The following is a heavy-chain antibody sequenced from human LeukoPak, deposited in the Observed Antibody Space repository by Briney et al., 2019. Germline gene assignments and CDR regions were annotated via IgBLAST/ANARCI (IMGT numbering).Heavy chain of an antibody. V-gene: IGHV3-7*01. CDR2: IKEDGSEK. J-gene: IGHJ5*02. Sequence: GGSLRLSCAASGFTFNIYWMSWVRQAPGMGLEWVANIKEDGSEKYYVDSVKGRFTISRDNAKNSLYLQMDSLRAEDTAVYYCARASSWYTPSRFDPWGQGTLVTVSS. CDR1: GFTFNIYW. CDR3: ARASSWYTPSRFDP. D-gene: IGHD6-13*01.